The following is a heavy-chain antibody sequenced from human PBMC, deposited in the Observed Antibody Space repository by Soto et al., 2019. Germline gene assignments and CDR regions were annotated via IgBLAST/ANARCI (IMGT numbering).Heavy chain of an antibody. D-gene: IGHD6-13*01. Sequence: PGGSLRLSCAASGFTFSSYSMNWVRQAPGKGLEWVSSISSSSSYIYYADSVKGRFTISRDNAKNSLYLQMNSLRAEDTAVYYCARCRQQLVTRWFDPWGQGTLVTVSS. CDR1: GFTFSSYS. J-gene: IGHJ5*02. V-gene: IGHV3-21*01. CDR2: ISSSSSYI. CDR3: ARCRQQLVTRWFDP.